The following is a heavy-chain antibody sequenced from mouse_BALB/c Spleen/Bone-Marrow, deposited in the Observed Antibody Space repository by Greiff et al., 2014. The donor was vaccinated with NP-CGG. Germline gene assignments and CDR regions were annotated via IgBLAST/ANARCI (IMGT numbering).Heavy chain of an antibody. Sequence: EVQLQQSGPGPVKPSQSLSLTCSVTGDSITSGYYWNWIRQFPGNKLEWMGYISYDGSNNYNPSLKNRIPITRDTSKNQFFLKLNSVTTEDTATYYCARDQLRFDYWGQGTTLTVSS. CDR2: ISYDGSN. V-gene: IGHV3-6*02. CDR1: GDSITSGYY. D-gene: IGHD1-1*01. J-gene: IGHJ2*01. CDR3: ARDQLRFDY.